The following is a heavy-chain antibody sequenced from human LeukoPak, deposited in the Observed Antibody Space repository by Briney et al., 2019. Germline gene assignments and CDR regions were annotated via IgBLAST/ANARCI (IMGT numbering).Heavy chain of an antibody. D-gene: IGHD1-26*01. CDR3: ARDLESGIYQGAFDI. CDR2: ISSSSSYI. Sequence: GGSLRLSCAASGFTFSSYSMNWVRQAPGKGLEWVSSISSSSSYIYYADSVKGRFTISRDNAKNSLYLQMNSLRAEDTAVYYCARDLESGIYQGAFDIWGQGTMVTVSS. CDR1: GFTFSSYS. V-gene: IGHV3-21*01. J-gene: IGHJ3*02.